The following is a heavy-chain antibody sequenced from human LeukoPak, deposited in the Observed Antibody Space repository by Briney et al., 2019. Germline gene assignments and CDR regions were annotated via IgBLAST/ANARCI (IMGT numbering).Heavy chain of an antibody. J-gene: IGHJ4*02. Sequence: ESLKISCAASGFTFNNYWMSWVRQAPGRGLEWVANIKQDGSEKYYVDSVKGRFTISRDNAKNSLYLQMNSLRAEDTAVYYCARYPRDCSGGTCYSYYFFDYWGQGTLVTVSS. D-gene: IGHD2-15*01. CDR2: IKQDGSEK. CDR3: ARYPRDCSGGTCYSYYFFDY. CDR1: GFTFNNYW. V-gene: IGHV3-7*04.